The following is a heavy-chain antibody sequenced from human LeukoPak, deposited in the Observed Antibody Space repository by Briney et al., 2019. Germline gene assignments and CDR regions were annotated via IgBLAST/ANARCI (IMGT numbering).Heavy chain of an antibody. CDR3: AKDRESGYDYVPYFDY. V-gene: IGHV3-53*01. D-gene: IGHD5-12*01. CDR1: GFTVNSNY. CDR2: IYSGGST. J-gene: IGHJ4*02. Sequence: GGSLRLSCKASGFTVNSNYMSWVRQAPGKGLEWVSVIYSGGSTYYADSVKGRFTISRDNSKNTLYLQMNSLRAEDTAVYYCAKDRESGYDYVPYFDYWGQGTLVTVSS.